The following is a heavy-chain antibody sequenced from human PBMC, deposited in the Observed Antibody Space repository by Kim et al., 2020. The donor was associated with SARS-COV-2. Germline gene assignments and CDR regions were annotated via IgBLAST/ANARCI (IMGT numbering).Heavy chain of an antibody. Sequence: GTANYKPSLKSRVTISLDTSKSQFSLYLKSVTAADTAIYYCARDGYRGIDYWGQGTLVTVSS. CDR3: ARDGYRGIDY. D-gene: IGHD5-12*01. CDR2: GTA. J-gene: IGHJ4*02. V-gene: IGHV4-59*01.